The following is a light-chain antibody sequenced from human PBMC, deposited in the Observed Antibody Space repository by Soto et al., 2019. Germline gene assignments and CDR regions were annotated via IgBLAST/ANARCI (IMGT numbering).Light chain of an antibody. CDR1: QSISSW. V-gene: IGKV1-5*03. Sequence: DIQMTQSPSTLSASVGDRVTITCRASQSISSWLAWYQQKPGKAPKLLIYKASSLESGVPSRFSGSGSGTEFTLTISSLQPDDFATYYCQQYNSYVLTFGGGTKVDNK. CDR2: KAS. CDR3: QQYNSYVLT. J-gene: IGKJ4*01.